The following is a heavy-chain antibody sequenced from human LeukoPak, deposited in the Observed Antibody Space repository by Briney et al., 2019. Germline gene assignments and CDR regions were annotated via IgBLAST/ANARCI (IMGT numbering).Heavy chain of an antibody. CDR3: ARDMYYDILTGYQTYYYGMDV. CDR2: ITGSGGST. D-gene: IGHD3-9*01. J-gene: IGHJ6*02. CDR1: GFTFSSHA. Sequence: GGSLRLSCAASGFTFSSHAMGWVRQAPGKGLEWVSSITGSGGSTYYGDSVKGRFTIARDNSKNTLYLQMNSLRAEDTAVYYCARDMYYDILTGYQTYYYGMDVWGQGTTVTVSS. V-gene: IGHV3-23*01.